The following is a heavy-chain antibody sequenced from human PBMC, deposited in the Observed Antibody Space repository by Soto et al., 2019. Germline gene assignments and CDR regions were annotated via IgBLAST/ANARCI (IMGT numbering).Heavy chain of an antibody. J-gene: IGHJ5*02. D-gene: IGHD3-22*01. CDR3: ARDGSSGFLPNWFDP. V-gene: IGHV1-69*06. CDR1: GGTFSSYA. Sequence: ASVKVSCKASGGTFSSYAISWVRQAPGQGLEWMGGIIPIFGTANYAQKFQGRVTITADKSTSTAYMELSSLRSEDTAVYYCARDGSSGFLPNWFDPWGQGTLVTVSS. CDR2: IIPIFGTA.